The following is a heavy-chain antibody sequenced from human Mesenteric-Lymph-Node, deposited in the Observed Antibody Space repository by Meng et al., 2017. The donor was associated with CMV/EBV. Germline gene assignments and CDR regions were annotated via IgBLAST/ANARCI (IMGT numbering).Heavy chain of an antibody. J-gene: IGHJ3*02. CDR1: GFIFSGYG. CDR2: ISSSGTYI. D-gene: IGHD2-2*01. Sequence: GASLKISCAASGFIFSGYGMNWVRQSPGKGLECVSSISSSGTYIFYAESVKGRFTISRDNAKNSLYLQMNSLRAEDTAVYYCARVLKVPPAASETINASDIWGQGTMVTVSS. V-gene: IGHV3-21*01. CDR3: ARVLKVPPAASETINASDI.